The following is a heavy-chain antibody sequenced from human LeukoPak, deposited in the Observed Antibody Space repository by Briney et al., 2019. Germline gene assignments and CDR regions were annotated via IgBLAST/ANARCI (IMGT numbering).Heavy chain of an antibody. Sequence: GGSLRLSCAASGFTLNHYVMTWVRQAPGKGPEWISAISESSSSIYYADSVKGRFTISRDNSKNTLYLDMNSLRAEDTAIYYCAKGGQSYYTYYYMDVWGKGTPASVSS. CDR2: ISESSSSI. CDR1: GFTLNHYV. J-gene: IGHJ6*03. D-gene: IGHD3-16*01. CDR3: AKGGQSYYTYYYMDV. V-gene: IGHV3-23*01.